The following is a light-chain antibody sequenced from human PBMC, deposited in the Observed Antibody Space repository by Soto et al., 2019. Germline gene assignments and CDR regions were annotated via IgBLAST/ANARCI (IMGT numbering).Light chain of an antibody. Sequence: EIVMTQSPATLSVSPGERATLSCRASQSVSSNLAWYQQKPGQAPRLLIYGASTRATSIPARFSGSGSGTEFTLTISSLQSEDFAVYYCHQYNNWPPWTFCQGTKLEIK. CDR1: QSVSSN. J-gene: IGKJ1*01. V-gene: IGKV3-15*01. CDR2: GAS. CDR3: HQYNNWPPWT.